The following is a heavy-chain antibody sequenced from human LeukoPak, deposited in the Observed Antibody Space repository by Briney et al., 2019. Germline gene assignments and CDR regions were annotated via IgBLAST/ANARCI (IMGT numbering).Heavy chain of an antibody. V-gene: IGHV4-34*01. CDR2: INHSGST. J-gene: IGHJ5*02. CDR3: ARGGIAVAGKRGWFDP. Sequence: SETLSLTCAVYGGSFSGYYWSWIRQPPGKGLEWIGEINHSGSTNYNPSLKSRVTISVDTSKNQFSLKLSSVTAADTAVYYCARGGIAVAGKRGWFDPLGQGTLVTVSS. CDR1: GGSFSGYY. D-gene: IGHD6-19*01.